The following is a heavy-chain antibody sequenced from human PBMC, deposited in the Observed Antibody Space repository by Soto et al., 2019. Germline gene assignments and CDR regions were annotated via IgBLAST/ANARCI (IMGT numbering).Heavy chain of an antibody. CDR3: AKNGQPPYYYYGMDV. CDR2: ISVYNGDT. D-gene: IGHD2-8*01. Sequence: QGQLVQSGAEVKKPGASVKVSCKASGYTFTRYGISWVRQAPGQGLEWMGWISVYNGDTKYAQKFQGRVTMTVDTSTNTAYMELRSLTSDDRAVYYCAKNGQPPYYYYGMDVWGQGTTVTVSS. J-gene: IGHJ6*02. CDR1: GYTFTRYG. V-gene: IGHV1-18*01.